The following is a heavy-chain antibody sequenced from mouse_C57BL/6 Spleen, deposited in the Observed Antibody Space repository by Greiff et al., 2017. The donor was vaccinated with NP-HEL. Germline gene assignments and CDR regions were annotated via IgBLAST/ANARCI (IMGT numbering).Heavy chain of an antibody. CDR2: IYPGDGDT. J-gene: IGHJ3*01. D-gene: IGHD2-3*01. CDR3: ADGYYPWFAY. Sequence: VKLMESGPELVKPGASVKISCKASGYAFSSSWMNWVKQRPGKGLEWIGRIYPGDGDTNYNGKFKGKATLTADKYSSTAYMQLSSLTSEDSAVYFCADGYYPWFAYWGQGTLVTVSA. CDR1: GYAFSSSW. V-gene: IGHV1-82*01.